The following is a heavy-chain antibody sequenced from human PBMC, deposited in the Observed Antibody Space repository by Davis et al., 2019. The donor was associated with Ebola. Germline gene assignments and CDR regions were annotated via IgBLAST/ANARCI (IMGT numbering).Heavy chain of an antibody. CDR2: IYIDGTT. CDR3: TTTRGYSGSYHDY. J-gene: IGHJ4*02. CDR1: GFTVSSNY. D-gene: IGHD1-26*01. Sequence: GESLKISCAASGFTVSSNYMSWVRQAPGKGLEWVSVIYIDGTTYYANSVKGRFTISRDNSKNTLYLQMNSLKTEDTAVYCCTTTRGYSGSYHDYWGQGTLVTVSS. V-gene: IGHV3-53*01.